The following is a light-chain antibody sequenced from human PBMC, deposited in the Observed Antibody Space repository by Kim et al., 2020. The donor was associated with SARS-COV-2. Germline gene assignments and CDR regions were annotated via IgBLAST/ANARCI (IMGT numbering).Light chain of an antibody. Sequence: VSPGDRATLSYRASQTINTNLAWYQQKPGQAPSLLMYDASARARGVPARFSGSGSGTEFTLSISSVQSEDFAMYYCQQYTDWPPYTFGQGTKLEI. J-gene: IGKJ2*01. V-gene: IGKV3-15*01. CDR1: QTINTN. CDR3: QQYTDWPPYT. CDR2: DAS.